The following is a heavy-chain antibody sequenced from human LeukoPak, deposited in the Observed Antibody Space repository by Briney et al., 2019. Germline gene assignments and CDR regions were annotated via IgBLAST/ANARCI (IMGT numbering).Heavy chain of an antibody. CDR1: GGSISGYY. Sequence: SETLSLTCSVSGGSISGYYWSWIRQPPGKALEWIGYMYDSGSPRYNPSLKSRVTISLDTSKKQFSLKLSSVTAADTAVYYCARARSGWEGGCFDHWGQGNLVTVSP. D-gene: IGHD6-19*01. J-gene: IGHJ4*02. V-gene: IGHV4-59*01. CDR3: ARARSGWEGGCFDH. CDR2: MYDSGSP.